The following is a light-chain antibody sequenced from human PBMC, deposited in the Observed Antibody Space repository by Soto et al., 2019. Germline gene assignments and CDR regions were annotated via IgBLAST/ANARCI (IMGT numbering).Light chain of an antibody. CDR2: DAS. V-gene: IGKV1-33*01. Sequence: DIQMTQSPSSLSASVGDRVTITCQASQDINNYLNWYQQKAGKAPKLLLYDASKLETGVPSRFSGSGSGPEFTLTISSLQPEDIATYHCQQYENLPITFGGGNKVEIK. CDR3: QQYENLPIT. CDR1: QDINNY. J-gene: IGKJ4*01.